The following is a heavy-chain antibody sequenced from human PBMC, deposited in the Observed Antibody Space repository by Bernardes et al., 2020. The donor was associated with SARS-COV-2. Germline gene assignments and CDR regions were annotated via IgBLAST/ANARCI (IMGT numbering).Heavy chain of an antibody. CDR1: GYSFTSYG. D-gene: IGHD3-22*01. V-gene: IGHV1-18*01. Sequence: ASVKVSCKVSGYSFTSYGLSWVRQAPGQGLEWMAWISAFNGNTNYAQKVQDRVTLTADTSTSTVYMELRSLRSDETAVYYCARAFENYYDRSGNYYSDAFDIWGQGTMVTVSP. J-gene: IGHJ3*02. CDR2: ISAFNGNT. CDR3: ARAFENYYDRSGNYYSDAFDI.